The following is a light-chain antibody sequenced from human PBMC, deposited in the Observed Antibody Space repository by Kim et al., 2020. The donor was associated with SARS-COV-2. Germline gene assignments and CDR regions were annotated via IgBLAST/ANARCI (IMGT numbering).Light chain of an antibody. V-gene: IGKV1-39*01. CDR2: GAS. Sequence: STSVGDRFTITCRASQSIGNHLNWYQHKSGKAPKLLIYGASNLQSGVPLRFSGSGFGTDFSLTISSLQPEDFATYYCQQSYSVPYTFGQGTKLEI. J-gene: IGKJ2*01. CDR1: QSIGNH. CDR3: QQSYSVPYT.